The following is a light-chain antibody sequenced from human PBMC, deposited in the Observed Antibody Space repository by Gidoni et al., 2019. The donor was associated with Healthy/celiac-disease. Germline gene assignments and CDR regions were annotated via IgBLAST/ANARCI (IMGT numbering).Light chain of an antibody. J-gene: IGKJ4*01. CDR2: AAS. CDR3: QQSYSTPST. CDR1: QSISSY. Sequence: IQMTQSPSSLSASVGDRVTITCRASQSISSYLNWYQQKPGKAPKLLIYAASSLQSGVPSRFSGSGSGTDFTLTSSSLQPEDFATYYCQQSYSTPSTFGGGTKVEIK. V-gene: IGKV1-39*01.